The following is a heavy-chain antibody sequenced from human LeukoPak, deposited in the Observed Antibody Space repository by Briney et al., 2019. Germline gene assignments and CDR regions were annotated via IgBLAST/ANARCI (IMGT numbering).Heavy chain of an antibody. D-gene: IGHD2-21*01. Sequence: GGSLRLSCAASGFTFSNAYMNWVRQAPGKGLEWVGRIKPKTDGETTEYAAPVKGRFSISRNDSKNMLYLQMDSLKTEDTAVYYCITPLPYSAQGGQGTLVTVSS. CDR3: ITPLPYSAQ. CDR1: GFTFSNAY. CDR2: IKPKTDGETT. V-gene: IGHV3-15*07. J-gene: IGHJ4*02.